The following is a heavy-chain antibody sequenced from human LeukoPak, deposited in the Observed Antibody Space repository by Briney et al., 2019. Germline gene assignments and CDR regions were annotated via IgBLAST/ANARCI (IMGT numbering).Heavy chain of an antibody. CDR3: AREMSPYYYYYMDV. CDR1: GFTFSSYS. CDR2: ISSSSSYI. D-gene: IGHD5/OR15-5a*01. Sequence: PGGSLRLSCAASGFTFSSYSMNWVRQAPGKGLEWVSSISSSSSYIYYADSVKGRFTISRDNAKNSLYLQMNSLRAEDTAVYYCAREMSPYYYYYMDVWGKGTTVTISS. V-gene: IGHV3-21*01. J-gene: IGHJ6*03.